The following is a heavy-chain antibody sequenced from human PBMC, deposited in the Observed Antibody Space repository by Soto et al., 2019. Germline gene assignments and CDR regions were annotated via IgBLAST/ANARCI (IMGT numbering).Heavy chain of an antibody. CDR1: GGSISTGVYS. Sequence: TLSLTCDVSGGSISTGVYSWNWIRQPPGKGLEWVGYINHSGSTYDNPSLKSRVTMSVNRSKNQFSLNLTSVTAADTAVYFCARGHYRYAMDVWGQGTTVTVSS. CDR2: INHSGST. CDR3: ARGHYRYAMDV. V-gene: IGHV4-30-2*01. J-gene: IGHJ6*02.